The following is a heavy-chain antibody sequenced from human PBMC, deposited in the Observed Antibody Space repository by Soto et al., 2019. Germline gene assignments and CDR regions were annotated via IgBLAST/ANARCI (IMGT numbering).Heavy chain of an antibody. CDR3: ARDPLSSSYYYYGMDV. Sequence: SETLSLTCTVSGGSISSYYWSWIRQPAGKGLEWIGRIYTSGSTNYNPSLKSRVTMSVDTSKNQFSLKLSSVTAADTAVYYCARDPLSSSYYYYGMDVWGQGTTVTVSS. CDR1: GGSISSYY. J-gene: IGHJ6*02. D-gene: IGHD6-6*01. V-gene: IGHV4-4*07. CDR2: IYTSGST.